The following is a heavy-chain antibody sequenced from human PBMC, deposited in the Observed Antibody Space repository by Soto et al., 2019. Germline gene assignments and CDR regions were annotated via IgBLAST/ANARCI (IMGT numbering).Heavy chain of an antibody. CDR1: GYTFTSYD. J-gene: IGHJ4*02. CDR3: ARVHYDYVWGSYDY. Sequence: ASVKVSCKASGYTFTSYDINWVRQATGQGLEWMGWMNPNSGNTGYAQKVQGRVTMTRNTSISTAYMELSSLRSEDTAVYYCARVHYDYVWGSYDYWGQGTLVTVSS. CDR2: MNPNSGNT. D-gene: IGHD3-16*01. V-gene: IGHV1-8*01.